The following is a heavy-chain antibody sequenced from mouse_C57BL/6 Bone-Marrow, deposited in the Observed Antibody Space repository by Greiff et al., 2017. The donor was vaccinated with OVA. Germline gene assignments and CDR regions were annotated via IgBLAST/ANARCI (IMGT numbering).Heavy chain of an antibody. V-gene: IGHV1-19*01. CDR3: ARDGYSYYFDY. Sequence: EVKLQQSGPVLVKPGASVKMSCKASGYTFTDYYMNWVKQSHGKSLEWIGVINPYNGGTSYNQKFKGKATLTVDKSSSTAYMELNSLTSEDSAVYYCARDGYSYYFDYWGQGTTLTVSS. J-gene: IGHJ2*01. CDR2: INPYNGGT. CDR1: GYTFTDYY.